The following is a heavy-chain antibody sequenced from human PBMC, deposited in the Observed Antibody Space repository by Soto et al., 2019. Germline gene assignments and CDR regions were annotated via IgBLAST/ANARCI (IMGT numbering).Heavy chain of an antibody. J-gene: IGHJ4*01. CDR2: ISGSGGST. Sequence: GGSLRLSWAASGFTFSGYARSCVRQAPGKGLEWVSAISGSGGSTYYADSVKGRFTISRDNSKNTLYLQMNSLRAEDTAVYYCASRDIVVVPAANHQRTTDYWGQEPWSPSPQ. V-gene: IGHV3-23*01. D-gene: IGHD2-2*01. CDR1: GFTFSGYA. CDR3: ASRDIVVVPAANHQRTTDY.